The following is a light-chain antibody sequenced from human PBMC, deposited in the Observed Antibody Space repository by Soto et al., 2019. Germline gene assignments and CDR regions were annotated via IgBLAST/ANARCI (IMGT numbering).Light chain of an antibody. J-gene: IGLJ1*01. CDR2: EVS. CDR3: CSYAGSSIFYV. Sequence: QSALTQPASVSGSPGQSITISCTGTSSDVGSYNLFSWYQQHPGKAPKLMIYEVSKRPSGVSNRFSGSKSGNTASLTISGLQAEEEADYYCCSYAGSSIFYVFGTGTKLTVL. CDR1: SSDVGSYNL. V-gene: IGLV2-23*02.